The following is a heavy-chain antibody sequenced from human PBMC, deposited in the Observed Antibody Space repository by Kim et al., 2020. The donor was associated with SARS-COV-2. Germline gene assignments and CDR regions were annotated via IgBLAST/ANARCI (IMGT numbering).Heavy chain of an antibody. CDR1: GLTFSTYS. D-gene: IGHD1-1*01. CDR2: ISSSATYT. Sequence: GGSLRLSCAASGLTFSTYSMNWVRQAPGKGLEWVSTISSSATYTYYADSVKGRFTISRDNAQNSLYLQMNNLRADDTAVYYCAKDPARKAVERGIFDIWGQGTMVTVSS. J-gene: IGHJ3*02. CDR3: AKDPARKAVERGIFDI. V-gene: IGHV3-21*01.